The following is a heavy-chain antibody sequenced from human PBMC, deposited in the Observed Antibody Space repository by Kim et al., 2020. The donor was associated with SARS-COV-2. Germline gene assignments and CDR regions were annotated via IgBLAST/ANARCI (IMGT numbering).Heavy chain of an antibody. D-gene: IGHD3-10*01. V-gene: IGHV4-39*01. Sequence: YYNPSLRSRVTISVDTSKNQFSLKLSSVTAADTAVYYCARLYGSGSWGQFDPWGQGTLVTVSS. CDR3: ARLYGSGSWGQFDP. J-gene: IGHJ5*02.